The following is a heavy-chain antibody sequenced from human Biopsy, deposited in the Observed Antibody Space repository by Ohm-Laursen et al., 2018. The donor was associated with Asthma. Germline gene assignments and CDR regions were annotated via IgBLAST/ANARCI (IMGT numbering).Heavy chain of an antibody. CDR3: ARKIAARGGMGV. CDR2: IWYDGRKK. D-gene: IGHD6-6*01. Sequence: SLRLSCTASGITFSTYGMHWVRQAPGKGLEWVSFIWYDGRKKTYADSVKGRFTISRDNSKNTLYLQMNSLRAEDTAVYYCARKIAARGGMGVWGQGTTVTVTS. J-gene: IGHJ6*02. CDR1: GITFSTYG. V-gene: IGHV3-33*01.